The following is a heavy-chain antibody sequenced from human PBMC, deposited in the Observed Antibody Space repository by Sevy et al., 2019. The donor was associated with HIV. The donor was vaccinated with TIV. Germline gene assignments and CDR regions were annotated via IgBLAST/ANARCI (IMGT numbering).Heavy chain of an antibody. V-gene: IGHV3-30-3*01. CDR3: AREGGHTSAWTPGKY. Sequence: GGYLRLSCAASGFSFNTHAMHWVRQAPGKGLDGVALISYDGSAKYYADSVKGRFTVSRDDSKNTLYLQINSLRPEDSAVYYCAREGGHTSAWTPGKYWGQGTQVFVSS. CDR2: ISYDGSAK. J-gene: IGHJ4*02. D-gene: IGHD6-19*01. CDR1: GFSFNTHA.